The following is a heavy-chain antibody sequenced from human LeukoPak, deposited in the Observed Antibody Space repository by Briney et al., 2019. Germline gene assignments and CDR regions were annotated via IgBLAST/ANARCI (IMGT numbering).Heavy chain of an antibody. CDR3: ARDSGNYPYYFDY. CDR1: GHSISSGYY. D-gene: IGHD1-26*01. J-gene: IGHJ4*02. V-gene: IGHV4-38-2*02. CDR2: IYTSGST. Sequence: SETLSLTCTVSGHSISSGYYWGWIRQPPGKGLEWIGRIYTSGSTNYNPSLKSRVTMSLDTSKNQFSLKLNSVTAADTAVYYCARDSGNYPYYFDYWGQGTLVTVSS.